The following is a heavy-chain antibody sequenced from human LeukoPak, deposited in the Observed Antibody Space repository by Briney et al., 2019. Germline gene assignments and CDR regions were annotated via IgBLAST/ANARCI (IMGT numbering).Heavy chain of an antibody. J-gene: IGHJ4*02. CDR3: AKDLLEQWELLIFDY. CDR2: ISYDGSNK. CDR1: GFTFSSYG. V-gene: IGHV3-30*18. Sequence: PGGSLRLSCAASGFTFSSYGMHWVRQAPGKGLEWVAVISYDGSNKYYADSVKGRFTISRDNSKNTLYLQMNSLRAEDTAVYYCAKDLLEQWELLIFDYWGQGTLVTASS. D-gene: IGHD1-26*01.